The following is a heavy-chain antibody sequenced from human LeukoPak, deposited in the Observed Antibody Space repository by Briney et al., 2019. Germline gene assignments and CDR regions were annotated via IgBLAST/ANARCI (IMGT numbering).Heavy chain of an antibody. Sequence: SETLSLTCTVSGDSISSYYWSWIRQPPGKGLEWIGCIYYSGITSYNPSLKSRVTISLDTSKNHFSLKLSSVTAADTAVYYCARLVIPWGQGILVTVSS. CDR2: IYYSGIT. D-gene: IGHD3-10*01. CDR1: GDSISSYY. V-gene: IGHV4-59*08. J-gene: IGHJ5*02. CDR3: ARLVIP.